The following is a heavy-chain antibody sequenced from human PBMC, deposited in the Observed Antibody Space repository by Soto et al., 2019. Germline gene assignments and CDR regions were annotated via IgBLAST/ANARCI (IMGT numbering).Heavy chain of an antibody. J-gene: IGHJ6*03. CDR2: ISSNGVGT. Sequence: GGSLSLSCAASGFTLSGYAMDWVRQAPGKGLEYVSGISSNGVGTYYANSVQGRFTISRDNSKNTVYLQMGSLRPEDMAVYYCARRARPDFYYMDVWGKGTTVTVSS. CDR3: ARRARPDFYYMDV. CDR1: GFTLSGYA. V-gene: IGHV3-64*01. D-gene: IGHD6-6*01.